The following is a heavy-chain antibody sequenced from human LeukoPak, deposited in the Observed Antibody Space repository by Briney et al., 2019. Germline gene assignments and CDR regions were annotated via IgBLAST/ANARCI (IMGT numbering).Heavy chain of an antibody. CDR1: GYTFTGYY. Sequence: PGASVKVSCKASGYTFTGYYMHWVRQAPGQGLEWMGWINPNSGGTNYAQEFQGRVTMTRDTSISTAYMELSRLRSDDTAVYYCARARPICSGGSCYFYWFDPWGQGTLVTVSS. V-gene: IGHV1-2*02. CDR2: INPNSGGT. J-gene: IGHJ5*02. D-gene: IGHD2-15*01. CDR3: ARARPICSGGSCYFYWFDP.